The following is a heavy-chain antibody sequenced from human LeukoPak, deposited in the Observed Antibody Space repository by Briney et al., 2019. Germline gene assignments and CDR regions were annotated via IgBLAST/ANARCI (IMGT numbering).Heavy chain of an antibody. CDR1: GYTLTSYG. J-gene: IGHJ2*01. D-gene: IGHD2-15*01. Sequence: ASVKVSCKASGYTLTSYGISWVRQAPGQGLEWMGWISAYNGNTNYAQKLQGRVTMTTDTSTSTAYMELRSLRSDDTAVYYCARVIRIYANWYFGLWGRGTLVTVSS. V-gene: IGHV1-18*01. CDR2: ISAYNGNT. CDR3: ARVIRIYANWYFGL.